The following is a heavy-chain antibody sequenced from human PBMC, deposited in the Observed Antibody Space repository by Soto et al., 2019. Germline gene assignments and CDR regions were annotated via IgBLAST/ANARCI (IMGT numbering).Heavy chain of an antibody. CDR2: LNIAGTI. CDR3: ARDRGEYTSSWFWYFSH. Sequence: SDTLSLTCSVSGASISIFNWNWVRQPAGKGPEWVGRLNIAGTINYNPSLKSRITMSMDTSKNQISLHLRSVTAADTAIYYCARDRGEYTSSWFWYFSHWGHGTLVTVSS. V-gene: IGHV4-4*07. CDR1: GASISIFN. J-gene: IGHJ2*01. D-gene: IGHD6-13*01.